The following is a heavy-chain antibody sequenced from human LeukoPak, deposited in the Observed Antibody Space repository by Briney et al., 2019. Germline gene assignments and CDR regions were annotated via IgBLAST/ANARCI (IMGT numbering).Heavy chain of an antibody. D-gene: IGHD5-18*01. CDR3: ARDLGGYSYGSHFDY. CDR2: ITTSSSYI. V-gene: IGHV3-21*01. Sequence: GGSLRLSCAASGFTFSTYYMNWVRQAPGKGLEWVSSITTSSSYIYYADSVKGRFTISRDNAKNSLYLQMNSLRAEDTAVYYRARDLGGYSYGSHFDYWGQGTLVTVSS. J-gene: IGHJ4*02. CDR1: GFTFSTYY.